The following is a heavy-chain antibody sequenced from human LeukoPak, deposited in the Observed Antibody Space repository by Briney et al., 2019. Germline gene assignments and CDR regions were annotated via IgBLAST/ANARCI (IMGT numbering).Heavy chain of an antibody. V-gene: IGHV4-39*01. J-gene: IGHJ5*02. Sequence: PSETLSLTCTVSGGSISSSSYYWGWIRQPPGKGLEWIGSIYYSGSTYYNPSLKSRVTISVDTSKNQFSLKLSSVTAADTAVYYCARHVRSSSWYRVSVSVVNWFDPWGQGTLVTVSS. D-gene: IGHD6-13*01. CDR2: IYYSGST. CDR1: GGSISSSSYY. CDR3: ARHVRSSSWYRVSVSVVNWFDP.